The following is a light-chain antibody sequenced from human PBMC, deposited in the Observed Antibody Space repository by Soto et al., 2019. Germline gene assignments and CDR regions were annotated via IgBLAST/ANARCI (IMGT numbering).Light chain of an antibody. CDR2: DAS. CDR1: QSVTNW. J-gene: IGKJ2*01. CDR3: QQYTTYPYT. V-gene: IGKV1-5*01. Sequence: DIQMTQSPSTLSASVGARVTITCRASQSVTNWLAWYQQKPGKAPNLLIYDASRLQSGIPSRLSGSGSGTEFTLTISSLQPDDFATYYCQQYTTYPYTFGQGTKLEIK.